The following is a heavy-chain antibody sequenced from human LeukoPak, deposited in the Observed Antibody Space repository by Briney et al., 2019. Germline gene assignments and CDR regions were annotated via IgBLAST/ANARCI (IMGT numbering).Heavy chain of an antibody. J-gene: IGHJ4*02. V-gene: IGHV3-9*03. Sequence: GRSLRLSCAASVFTFDDYAMPWVRQAPGKGLEWVSGISWKSGRIGYADSVKGRFTISRDNAKNSLYLQMNSLRAEDMALYYCAKGAVYSYDYVPYYFVYWGQGTLVTVSS. D-gene: IGHD5-18*01. CDR1: VFTFDDYA. CDR2: ISWKSGRI. CDR3: AKGAVYSYDYVPYYFVY.